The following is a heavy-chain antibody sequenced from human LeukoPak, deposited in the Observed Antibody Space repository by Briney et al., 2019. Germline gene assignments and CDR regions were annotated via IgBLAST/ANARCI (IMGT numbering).Heavy chain of an antibody. Sequence: GGSLRLSCAASGCRFSGHYMSWIRQAPGKGLEWISYITNSGDFVNYADSVKGRFTISRDNAKNSLYLQMNSLRAEDTAVYYCAREARATPDFWGQGTVVTVSS. J-gene: IGHJ4*02. CDR2: ITNSGDFV. V-gene: IGHV3-11*01. CDR1: GCRFSGHY. D-gene: IGHD1-26*01. CDR3: AREARATPDF.